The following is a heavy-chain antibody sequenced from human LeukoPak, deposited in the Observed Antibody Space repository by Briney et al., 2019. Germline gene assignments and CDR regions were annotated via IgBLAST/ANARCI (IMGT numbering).Heavy chain of an antibody. Sequence: VESLGLSCAASGFTFSSYAMSWVRQAPGEGLEWVSAISGSGGSTYYADSVKGRFTISRDNSKNTLYLQMNSLRAEDTAVYYCAKDPGIVATIPNYWGQGTLVTVSS. J-gene: IGHJ4*02. V-gene: IGHV3-23*01. CDR1: GFTFSSYA. CDR2: ISGSGGST. CDR3: AKDPGIVATIPNY. D-gene: IGHD5-12*01.